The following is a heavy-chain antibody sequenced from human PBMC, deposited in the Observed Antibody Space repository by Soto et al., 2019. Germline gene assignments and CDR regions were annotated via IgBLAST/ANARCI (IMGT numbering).Heavy chain of an antibody. Sequence: ASVKVSCKASGYTFTSYAMHWVRQAPGQRLEWMGWINAGNGNTKYSQKFQGRVTITRDTSASTAYMELSSLRSEDTAVYYCARAFYYYGSGSYYNLDWFAPWGQGTLVTVSS. V-gene: IGHV1-3*01. CDR2: INAGNGNT. D-gene: IGHD3-10*01. CDR1: GYTFTSYA. CDR3: ARAFYYYGSGSYYNLDWFAP. J-gene: IGHJ5*02.